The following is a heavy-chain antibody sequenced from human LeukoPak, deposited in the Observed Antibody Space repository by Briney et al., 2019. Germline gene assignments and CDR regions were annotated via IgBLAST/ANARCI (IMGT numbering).Heavy chain of an antibody. Sequence: GGSLRLSCAASGFTFSSYWMHWVRQAPGKGLVWVSRINRDGSSTSYADSVKGRFTISRDNAKNTLYLQMNSLRAEDTAVYYCATLTTVLFDYWGQGTLVTVSS. D-gene: IGHD4-17*01. CDR2: INRDGSST. CDR3: ATLTTVLFDY. J-gene: IGHJ4*02. V-gene: IGHV3-74*01. CDR1: GFTFSSYW.